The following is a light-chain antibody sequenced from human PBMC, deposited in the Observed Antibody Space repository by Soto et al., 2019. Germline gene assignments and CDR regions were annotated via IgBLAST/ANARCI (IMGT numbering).Light chain of an antibody. J-gene: IGKJ5*01. CDR3: QQYGRSLIT. CDR1: QSVSSSY. V-gene: IGKV3-20*01. Sequence: EGVLTQSPGTLSLSPGERATLSCRASQSVSSSYLAWYQQKPGQAPRLLIYGASTRATGIPDRFSASGSGTDFTLTISGLEPEDFAVYYCQQYGRSLITFGQGTRLEIK. CDR2: GAS.